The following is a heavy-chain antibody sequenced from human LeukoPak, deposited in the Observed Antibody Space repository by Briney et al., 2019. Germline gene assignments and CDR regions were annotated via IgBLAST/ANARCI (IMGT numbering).Heavy chain of an antibody. D-gene: IGHD1-1*01. V-gene: IGHV3-23*01. CDR3: ARDYNWKSDY. J-gene: IGHJ4*02. Sequence: GGSLRLSCAASGFTFSSYAMSWVRQAPGKGLEWVSGISGSGSSTYYADSVKGRFTISRDNSKNTLYLQMNSLRAEDTAVYYCARDYNWKSDYWGQGTLVTVSS. CDR2: ISGSGSST. CDR1: GFTFSSYA.